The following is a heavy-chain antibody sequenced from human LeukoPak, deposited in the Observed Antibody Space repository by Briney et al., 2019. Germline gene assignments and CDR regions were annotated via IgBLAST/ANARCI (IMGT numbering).Heavy chain of an antibody. Sequence: GGSLRLSCAASGFTFSSYSMNWVRQAPGMGLEWVSYISSSSTIYYADSVKGRFTISRDNAKNSLYLQMNSLRAEDTAVYYCASTGGSGSYYPHDAFDIWGQGTMVTVSS. V-gene: IGHV3-48*01. D-gene: IGHD3-10*01. CDR3: ASTGGSGSYYPHDAFDI. J-gene: IGHJ3*02. CDR2: ISSSSTI. CDR1: GFTFSSYS.